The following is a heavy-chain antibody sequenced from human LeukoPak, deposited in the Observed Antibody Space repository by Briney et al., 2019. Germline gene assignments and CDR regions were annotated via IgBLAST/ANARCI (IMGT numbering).Heavy chain of an antibody. D-gene: IGHD2-2*01. Sequence: GRSLRLSCAASGFTFDDYAMHWVRQAPGKGLEWVSSISSSSSYIYYADSVKGRFTISRDNAKNSLYLQMNSLRAEDTAVYYCARDWSGFCSSTSCYPYWGQGTLVTVSS. CDR2: ISSSSSYI. CDR1: GFTFDDYA. CDR3: ARDWSGFCSSTSCYPY. J-gene: IGHJ4*02. V-gene: IGHV3-21*01.